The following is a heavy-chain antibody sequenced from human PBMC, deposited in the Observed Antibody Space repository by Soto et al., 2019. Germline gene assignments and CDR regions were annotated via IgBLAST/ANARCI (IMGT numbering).Heavy chain of an antibody. CDR1: GFTFNDYA. D-gene: IGHD6-13*01. V-gene: IGHV3-48*01. Sequence: GGSLRLSCTASGFTFNDYAMSWVRQAPGKGLEWVSYISSSSSTIYYADSVKGRFTISRDNAKNSLYLQMNSLRAEDTAVYYCAKIAAAGDAFDIWGQGTMVTVSS. CDR3: AKIAAAGDAFDI. J-gene: IGHJ3*02. CDR2: ISSSSSTI.